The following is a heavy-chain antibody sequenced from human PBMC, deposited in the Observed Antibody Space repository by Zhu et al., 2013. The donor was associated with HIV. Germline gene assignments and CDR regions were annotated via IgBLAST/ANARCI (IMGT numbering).Heavy chain of an antibody. CDR1: GGTFSNSA. CDR3: ARAEGPEFGESLNPYYGMDV. CDR2: IIPFFGIV. Sequence: QVQLMQSGAEVKKPGSSVKVSCKASGGTFSNSAISWVRQAPGQGLDWMGGIIPFFGIVNYAQMFQGRVTITADEDMGTTYMELSSLRSEDTAVYYCARAEGPEFGESLNPYYGMDVWGQGTTVTVSS. J-gene: IGHJ6*02. D-gene: IGHD3-10*01. V-gene: IGHV1-69*12.